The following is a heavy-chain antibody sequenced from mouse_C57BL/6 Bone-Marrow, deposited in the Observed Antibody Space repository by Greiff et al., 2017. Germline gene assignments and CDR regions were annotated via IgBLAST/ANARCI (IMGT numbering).Heavy chain of an antibody. CDR2: IYPGNGDT. V-gene: IGHV1-5*01. D-gene: IGHD3-3*01. CDR1: GYTFTSYW. J-gene: IGHJ4*01. CDR3: TRLLGFYYAMDY. Sequence: VQLQQSGTVLARPGASVKMSCKTSGYTFTSYWMHWVKQRPGQGLEWIGAIYPGNGDTSYNEKFKGKAKLTAVTAASTAYMELSSLTTEDSAVYFCTRLLGFYYAMDYWGQGTSVTVSS.